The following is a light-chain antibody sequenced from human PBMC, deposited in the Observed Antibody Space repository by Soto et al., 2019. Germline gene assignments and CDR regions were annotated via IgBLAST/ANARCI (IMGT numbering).Light chain of an antibody. CDR1: SSDVGGYKY. Sequence: QSALTQPRSVSGSPGQSVTISCTGTSSDVGGYKYVSWYQQHPGKAPKLMIYDVSKRPSGVPDRFSGSKSGNTASLTTSGLPTEDEADYYCCSYAGSYTVVFGGGTKLTVL. CDR2: DVS. J-gene: IGLJ2*01. V-gene: IGLV2-11*01. CDR3: CSYAGSYTVV.